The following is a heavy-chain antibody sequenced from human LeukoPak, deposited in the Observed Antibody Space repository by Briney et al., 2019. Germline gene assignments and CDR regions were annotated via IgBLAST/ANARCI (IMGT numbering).Heavy chain of an antibody. Sequence: SETLSLTCTVSGGSITSSFYWSWSRQSPGKVLEWIGYIYNSGGTKYNPSLKSRVTISVDTSNNHFSLKLNSVTAADTAVYYCARGMAVNYFDPWGQGTLVTVSS. V-gene: IGHV4-59*08. D-gene: IGHD5-24*01. CDR1: GGSITSSFY. J-gene: IGHJ5*02. CDR2: IYNSGGT. CDR3: ARGMAVNYFDP.